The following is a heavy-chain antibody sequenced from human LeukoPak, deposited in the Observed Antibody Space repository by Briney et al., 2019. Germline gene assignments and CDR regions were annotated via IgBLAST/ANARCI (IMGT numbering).Heavy chain of an antibody. Sequence: GGSLRLSCAASGFTFSSYAMSWVRQAPGKGLEWVSAISGSGGSTYYADSVKGRFPISRDNSKNTLYLQMNSLRAEDTAVYYCAKGGVLWFGDLYYFDYWGQGTLVTVSS. D-gene: IGHD3-10*01. V-gene: IGHV3-23*01. J-gene: IGHJ4*02. CDR3: AKGGVLWFGDLYYFDY. CDR1: GFTFSSYA. CDR2: ISGSGGST.